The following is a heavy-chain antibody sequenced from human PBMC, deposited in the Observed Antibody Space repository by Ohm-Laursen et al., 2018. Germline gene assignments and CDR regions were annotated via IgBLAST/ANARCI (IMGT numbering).Heavy chain of an antibody. CDR2: INPSGGST. Sequence: GASVKVSCKASGYTFTTYYLHWVRQAPGQGLEWMGMINPSGGSTSYAQKLQGRFTMTSDTSTSTVYMELSSLRSEDTAVYYCARNVASGFDYWGQGTLVTVSS. CDR3: ARNVASGFDY. V-gene: IGHV1-46*04. D-gene: IGHD5-12*01. J-gene: IGHJ4*02. CDR1: GYTFTTYY.